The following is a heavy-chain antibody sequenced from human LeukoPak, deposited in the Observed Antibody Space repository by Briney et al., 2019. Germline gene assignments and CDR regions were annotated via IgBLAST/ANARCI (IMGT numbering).Heavy chain of an antibody. CDR2: ISSTGNSI. CDR3: AKGGIRYGYWFDH. CDR1: GFRFSDYY. D-gene: IGHD3-10*01. Sequence: AGSLRLSRAATGFRFSDYYMSWIRQAPGKGLEWVAYISSTGNSIFYADSVKGRFTISRDHATNSLSLQLNSLRAEDTAVYYCAKGGIRYGYWFDHWGQGTLVTVSS. V-gene: IGHV3-11*01. J-gene: IGHJ5*02.